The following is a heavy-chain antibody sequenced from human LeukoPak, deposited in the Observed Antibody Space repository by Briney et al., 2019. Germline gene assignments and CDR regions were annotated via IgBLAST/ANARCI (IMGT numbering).Heavy chain of an antibody. J-gene: IGHJ3*02. Sequence: GGSLRLSCAASGFTFSSYAMHWVRLAPGKGLEWVAVISYDGSNKFYANSVKGRFTISRDNSKNTLNLQMNSPRAEDTAVYYCAKTWDYYDTFLSFDIWGQGTMVTVSS. V-gene: IGHV3-30*18. D-gene: IGHD3-22*01. CDR3: AKTWDYYDTFLSFDI. CDR2: ISYDGSNK. CDR1: GFTFSSYA.